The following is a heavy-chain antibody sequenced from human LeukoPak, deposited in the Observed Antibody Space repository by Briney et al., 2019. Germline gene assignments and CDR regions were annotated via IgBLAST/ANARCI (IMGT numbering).Heavy chain of an antibody. CDR2: ISAYNGNT. CDR3: ARDPRWFGETDLDY. V-gene: IGHV1-18*01. J-gene: IGHJ4*02. Sequence: ASVKVSCKASGYTFTSYGISWVRQAPGQGLEWMGWISAYNGNTNYAQKLQGRVTMTTDTSTSTAYMELRSLRSDDTAVYYCARDPRWFGETDLDYWGQGTLVTVSS. D-gene: IGHD3-10*01. CDR1: GYTFTSYG.